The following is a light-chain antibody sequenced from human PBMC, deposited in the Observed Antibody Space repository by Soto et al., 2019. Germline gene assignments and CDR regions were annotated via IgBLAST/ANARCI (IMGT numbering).Light chain of an antibody. J-gene: IGKJ5*01. V-gene: IGKV3-20*01. CDR1: QNVSSTY. CDR3: QQYGSSPPIT. CDR2: GAS. Sequence: EIVLTQSPGTLSLSPGERATLSCRASQNVSSTYLAWYQQKPGQAPRLLIYGASSRATGIPDRFIGSGSGTDFTLTTSRLEPEDFAVYYCQQYGSSPPITFGQGTRLEIK.